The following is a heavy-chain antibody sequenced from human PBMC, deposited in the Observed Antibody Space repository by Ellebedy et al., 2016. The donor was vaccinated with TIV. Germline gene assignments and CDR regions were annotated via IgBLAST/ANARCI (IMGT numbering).Heavy chain of an antibody. CDR2: IIPMFETT. CDR3: ARDRRGYYGSGGENWFDP. D-gene: IGHD3-10*01. V-gene: IGHV1-69*13. CDR1: GGTFGTYA. J-gene: IGHJ5*02. Sequence: AASVKVSCKASGGTFGTYAVSWVRQAPGQGLQWMGGIIPMFETTNYAQKFQGRVTITADESTGTAYMELSSLRSEDTAVYYCARDRRGYYGSGGENWFDPWGQGTLVTVSS.